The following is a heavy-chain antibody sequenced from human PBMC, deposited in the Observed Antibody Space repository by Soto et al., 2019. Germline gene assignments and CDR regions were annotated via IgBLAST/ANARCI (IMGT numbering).Heavy chain of an antibody. CDR2: ISSSGSTI. CDR1: GFTLSSYE. CDR3: ARGDFPSSTSCYLFDY. V-gene: IGHV3-48*03. J-gene: IGHJ4*02. Sequence: PGGSLRLSCAASGFTLSSYEMNWVRQAPGKGLEWVSYISSSGSTIYYADSVKGRFTISRDNAKNSLYLQMNSLRAEDTAVYYCARGDFPSSTSCYLFDYWGQGTLVTVSS. D-gene: IGHD2-2*01.